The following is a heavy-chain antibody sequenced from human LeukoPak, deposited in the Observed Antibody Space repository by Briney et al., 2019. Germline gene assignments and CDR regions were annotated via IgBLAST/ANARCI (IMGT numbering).Heavy chain of an antibody. D-gene: IGHD6-19*01. V-gene: IGHV3-7*01. CDR1: GFTFSSYW. J-gene: IGHJ4*02. CDR3: ATNMRVAVAGTWNY. CDR2: IKQDGSEK. Sequence: GGSLRLSCAASGFTFSSYWMSWVRHTPGRGLEWVANIKQDGSEKYYVDTVKGRFTISRDNAKNSLYLQMNSLRAEDTAVYYCATNMRVAVAGTWNYWGQGTLVTVSS.